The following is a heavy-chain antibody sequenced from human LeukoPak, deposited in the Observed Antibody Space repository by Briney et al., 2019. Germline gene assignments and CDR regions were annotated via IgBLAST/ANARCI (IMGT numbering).Heavy chain of an antibody. CDR1: GYTFTSYY. D-gene: IGHD2-2*01. CDR2: INPSGGST. V-gene: IGHV1-46*01. Sequence: ASVKVSCKASGYTFTSYYMHWVRQAPGQGLERMGIINPSGGSTSYAQKFQGRVTMTRDMSTSTVYMELSSLRSEDTAVYYCARELGYCSSTSCFNSWGQGTLVTVSS. J-gene: IGHJ4*02. CDR3: ARELGYCSSTSCFNS.